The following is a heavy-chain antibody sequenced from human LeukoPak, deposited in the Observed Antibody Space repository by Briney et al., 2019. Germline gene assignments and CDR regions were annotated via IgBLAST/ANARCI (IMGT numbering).Heavy chain of an antibody. V-gene: IGHV4-59*01. D-gene: IGHD1-26*01. CDR2: IYYSGST. Sequence: PSETLSLTCTVSGGSISSYYWSWIRQPPGKGLEWIGYIYYSGSTNYNPSLKSRVTISVDTSKNQFSLKLSSVTAADTAVYYCARVGWGATGVTVWFDPWGQGTLVTVSS. CDR3: ARVGWGATGVTVWFDP. J-gene: IGHJ5*02. CDR1: GGSISSYY.